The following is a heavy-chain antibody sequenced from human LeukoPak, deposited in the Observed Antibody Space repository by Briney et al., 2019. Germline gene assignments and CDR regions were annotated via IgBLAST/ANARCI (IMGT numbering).Heavy chain of an antibody. J-gene: IGHJ6*03. CDR2: ISGSGGST. CDR1: GFTFSSYA. V-gene: IGHV3-23*01. D-gene: IGHD6-13*01. Sequence: GGSLRLSCAASGFTFSSYAMSWVRQAPGKGLEWVSAISGSGGSTYYADSVKGRFTISRDNSKNTLYLQMNSLRAEDTAVYYCARDPVVAAADYYYYYYMDVWGKGTTVTVSS. CDR3: ARDPVVAAADYYYYYYMDV.